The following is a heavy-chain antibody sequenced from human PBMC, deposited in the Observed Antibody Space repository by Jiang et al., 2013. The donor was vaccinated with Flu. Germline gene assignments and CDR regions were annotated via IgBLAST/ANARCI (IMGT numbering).Heavy chain of an antibody. V-gene: IGHV3-30-3*01. J-gene: IGHJ4*02. CDR2: ISYDGSNK. Sequence: QLLESGGGVVQPGRSLRLSCAASGFTFSSYAMHWVRQAPGKGLEWVAVISYDGSNKYYADSVKGRFTISRDNSKNTLYLQMNSLRAEDTAVYYCARDFCSSTSCYERGVFDYWGQGTLVTVSS. D-gene: IGHD2-2*01. CDR3: ARDFCSSTSCYERGVFDY. CDR1: GFTFSSYA.